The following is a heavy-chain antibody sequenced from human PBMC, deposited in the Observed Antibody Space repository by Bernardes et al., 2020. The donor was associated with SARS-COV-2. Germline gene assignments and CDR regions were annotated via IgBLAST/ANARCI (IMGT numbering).Heavy chain of an antibody. V-gene: IGHV4-39*01. CDR2: IYYSGST. J-gene: IGHJ4*02. Sequence: SETLSLTCTVSGGSISSSSYYWGWIRQPPGKGLEWIGSIYYSGSTYYNPSLKSRVTISVDTSKNQFSLKLSSVTAADTAVYYCAMSSYYYDSSGYLFDYWGQGTLVTVSS. D-gene: IGHD3-22*01. CDR1: GGSISSSSYY. CDR3: AMSSYYYDSSGYLFDY.